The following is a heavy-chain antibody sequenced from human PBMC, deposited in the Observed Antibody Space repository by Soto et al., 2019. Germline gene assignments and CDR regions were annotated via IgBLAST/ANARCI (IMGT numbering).Heavy chain of an antibody. CDR3: AANYGSGSYYNGL. CDR1: GFTFTSAA. V-gene: IGHV1-58*01. Sequence: SVKVSCKASGFTFTSAAVQWVRQARGQRLEWRGWIVVGSGNTNYAQKFQERVTITRDMSTSTAYMELSSLRSEDTAVYDCAANYGSGSYYNGLWGQGTLVTVSS. J-gene: IGHJ4*02. D-gene: IGHD3-10*01. CDR2: IVVGSGNT.